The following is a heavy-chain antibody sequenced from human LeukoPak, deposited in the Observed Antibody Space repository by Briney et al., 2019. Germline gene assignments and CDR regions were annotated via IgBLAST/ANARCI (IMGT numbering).Heavy chain of an antibody. Sequence: GGSLRLSCAASGFTFSRSAMTWVRQGPGTGLEFVASIIYSGGATYYADSVKGRFTIPRDNSKNTLYLQMNSLRAEDTALYYCAKDGLYYDGSEHVYYFDSWGQGTLVTVSS. CDR3: AKDGLYYDGSEHVYYFDS. CDR1: GFTFSRSA. V-gene: IGHV3-23*01. J-gene: IGHJ4*02. D-gene: IGHD3-22*01. CDR2: IIYSGGAT.